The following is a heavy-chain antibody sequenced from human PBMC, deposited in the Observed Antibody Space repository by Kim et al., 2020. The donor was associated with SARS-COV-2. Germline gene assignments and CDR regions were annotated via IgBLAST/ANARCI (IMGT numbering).Heavy chain of an antibody. V-gene: IGHV5-51*01. D-gene: IGHD6-13*01. CDR2: IYPGDSDT. CDR1: GYSFTSYW. J-gene: IGHJ3*02. CDR3: ARLIGAAAGTDDAFDI. Sequence: GESLKISCKGSGYSFTSYWIGWVRQMPGKGLEWMGIIYPGDSDTRYSPSFQGQVTISADKSISTAYLQWSSLKASDTAMYYCARLIGAAAGTDDAFDIWGQGTMVTVSS.